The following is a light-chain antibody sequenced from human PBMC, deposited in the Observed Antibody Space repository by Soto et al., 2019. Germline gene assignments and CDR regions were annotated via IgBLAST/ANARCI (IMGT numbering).Light chain of an antibody. J-gene: IGLJ2*01. V-gene: IGLV2-23*02. CDR1: SSDIGGYNL. CDR2: EVT. Sequence: QSALTQPASVSGSPGQSITLSCTGTSSDIGGYNLVSWYQQHPGKAPKLMIYEVTKRPSGVSHRFSGSRSGSTASLTISGLQAEDEAAYCCCSYAHNSVIFGGGTKRTVL. CDR3: CSYAHNSVI.